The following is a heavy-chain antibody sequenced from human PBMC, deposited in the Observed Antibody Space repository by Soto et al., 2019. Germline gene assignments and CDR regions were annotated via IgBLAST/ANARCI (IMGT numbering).Heavy chain of an antibody. CDR2: IIPIFGTA. V-gene: IGHV1-69*12. CDR1: GGTFRSYA. Sequence: QVQLVQSGAEVKKPGSSVKVSCKASGGTFRSYAISWVRQAPGQGLEWMGGIIPIFGTANYAQKFQARVTITADESTSTAYMELSSLRSEYTAVYYCASGWAGQNDSFDIWGQGTMVTVSA. J-gene: IGHJ3*02. CDR3: ASGWAGQNDSFDI. D-gene: IGHD6-19*01.